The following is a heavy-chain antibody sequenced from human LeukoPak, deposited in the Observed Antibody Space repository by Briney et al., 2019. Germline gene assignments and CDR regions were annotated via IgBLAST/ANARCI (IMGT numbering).Heavy chain of an antibody. CDR3: ARDCVSSGWYWDYWYFDL. D-gene: IGHD6-19*01. V-gene: IGHV4-4*07. CDR2: IYTSGST. Sequence: SETLSLTCTVSGGSISIYYWSWIRQPAGKGLEWIGRIYTSGSTNYNPSLKSRVTMSVDTSKNQFSLKLSSVTAADTAVYYCARDCVSSGWYWDYWYFDLWGRGTLVTVSS. J-gene: IGHJ2*01. CDR1: GGSISIYY.